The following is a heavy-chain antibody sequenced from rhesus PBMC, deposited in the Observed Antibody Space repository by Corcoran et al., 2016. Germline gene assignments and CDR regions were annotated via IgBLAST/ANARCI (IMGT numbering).Heavy chain of an antibody. CDR1: GFSISSNY. V-gene: IGHV4-165*01. CDR3: ARFLNYVGFDY. D-gene: IGHD1-26*01. Sequence: QVQLQESGPGLVKPSETLSLTCAVSGFSISSNYWSWIRHPPGKGLEWLGYIYGSSRSTYYNPSLKTRVTISTDASKTQFSLKLSSVTAADTAVYYCARFLNYVGFDYWGQGVLVTVSS. CDR2: IYGSSRST. J-gene: IGHJ4*01.